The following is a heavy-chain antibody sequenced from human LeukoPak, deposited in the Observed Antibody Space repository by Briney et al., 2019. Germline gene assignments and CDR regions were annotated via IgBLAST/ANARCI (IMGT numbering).Heavy chain of an antibody. CDR1: GFTFSTYN. J-gene: IGHJ4*02. V-gene: IGHV3-48*04. Sequence: GGSLRLPCAASGFTFSTYNMNWVRQAPGKGLEWVSYISGSSSTIYYADSVKGRFTISRDNAKNSLYLQMNSLRAEDTAVYYCARDLSGSYSVPFDYWGQGTLVTVSS. CDR2: ISGSSSTI. D-gene: IGHD1-26*01. CDR3: ARDLSGSYSVPFDY.